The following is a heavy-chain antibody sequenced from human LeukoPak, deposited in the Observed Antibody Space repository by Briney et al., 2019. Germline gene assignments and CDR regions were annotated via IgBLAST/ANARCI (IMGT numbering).Heavy chain of an antibody. D-gene: IGHD5-18*01. CDR2: IYPGGSDT. J-gene: IGHJ4*02. Sequence: GESLQIACEGSGYRFTSYWIAWVRQMPGKGLEWMGIIYPGGSDTRYSPSFQGQVTISADKSISTAYLQWSSLKASDTAMYYCARLKGYTHYYWAQGTLVTVSS. CDR3: ARLKGYTHYY. V-gene: IGHV5-51*01. CDR1: GYRFTSYW.